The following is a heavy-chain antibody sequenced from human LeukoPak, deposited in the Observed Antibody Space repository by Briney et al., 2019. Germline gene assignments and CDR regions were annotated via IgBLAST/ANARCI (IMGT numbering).Heavy chain of an antibody. CDR1: GGSFSGYY. CDR2: IKSKTDGGTT. J-gene: IGHJ4*02. Sequence: ETLSLTCAVYGGSFSGYYWSWIRQAPGKGLEWVGRIKSKTDGGTTDYAAPVKGRFTISRDDSKNTLYLQMNSLKTEDTAVYYCTTFRGYERDYWGQGTLVTVSS. CDR3: TTFRGYERDY. D-gene: IGHD5-12*01. V-gene: IGHV3-15*01.